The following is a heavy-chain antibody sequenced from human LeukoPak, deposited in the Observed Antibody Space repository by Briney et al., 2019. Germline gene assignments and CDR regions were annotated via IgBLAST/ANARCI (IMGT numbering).Heavy chain of an antibody. CDR3: ARARRYYGSGSWFYYYMDV. CDR2: IIPIFGTA. D-gene: IGHD3-10*01. Sequence: SVKVSCKASGGTFSSYAISWVRQAPGQGLEWMGGIIPIFGTANYAQKFQGRVTITTDESTSTAYMELSSLRSEDTAVYYCARARRYYGSGSWFYYYMDVWAKGPRSPSP. V-gene: IGHV1-69*05. J-gene: IGHJ6*03. CDR1: GGTFSSYA.